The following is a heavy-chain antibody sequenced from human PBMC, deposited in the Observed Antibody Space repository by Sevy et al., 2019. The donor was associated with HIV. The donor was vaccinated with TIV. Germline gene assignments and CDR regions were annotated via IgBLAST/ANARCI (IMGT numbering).Heavy chain of an antibody. D-gene: IGHD3-22*01. CDR1: GFSFSNYW. Sequence: GGSLRLSCAASGFSFSNYWMHWVRQAPGKGLEWVANIKQDESEKYYVASVKGRFIISRDNAKNSLYLLMNSLRPEDTAVYYCARGNSGSFDYWGQGTLVTVSS. CDR2: IKQDESEK. V-gene: IGHV3-7*04. CDR3: ARGNSGSFDY. J-gene: IGHJ4*02.